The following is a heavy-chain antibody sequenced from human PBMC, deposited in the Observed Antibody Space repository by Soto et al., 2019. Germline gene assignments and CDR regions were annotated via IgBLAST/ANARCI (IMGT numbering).Heavy chain of an antibody. J-gene: IGHJ6*03. CDR2: IYYSGST. CDR3: ASTGATMVRGAPYYYYYMDV. D-gene: IGHD3-10*01. CDR1: GGSISSYY. Sequence: SETLSLTCTVSGGSISSYYWSWIRQPPGKGLEWIGYIYYSGSTNYNPSLKSRVTISVDTSKNQFSLKLSSVTAADTAVYYCASTGATMVRGAPYYYYYMDVWGKGTTVTVSS. V-gene: IGHV4-59*08.